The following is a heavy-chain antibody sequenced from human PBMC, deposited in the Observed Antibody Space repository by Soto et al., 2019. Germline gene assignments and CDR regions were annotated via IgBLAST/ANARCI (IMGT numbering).Heavy chain of an antibody. J-gene: IGHJ6*03. CDR1: GFTFDDYA. D-gene: IGHD3-10*01. CDR2: ISWNSGSI. V-gene: IGHV3-9*01. CDR3: AKGPMVRGVTYYYYYYMDV. Sequence: LRLSCAASGFTFDDYAMHWVRQAPGKGLEWVSGISWNSGSIGYADSVKGRFTISRDNAKNSLYLQMNSLRAEDTALYYCAKGPMVRGVTYYYYYYMDVWGKGTTVTVSS.